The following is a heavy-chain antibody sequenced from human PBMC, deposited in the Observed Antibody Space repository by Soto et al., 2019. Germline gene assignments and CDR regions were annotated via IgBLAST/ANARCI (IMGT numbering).Heavy chain of an antibody. D-gene: IGHD5-12*01. Sequence: ASVKVSCKASGGTFSSYAISWVRQAPGQGLEWMGGIIPIFGTANYAQKFQGRVTITADESTSTAYMELSSLGSEDTAVYYCARDREERWLPGFAGDAFDIWGQGTMVTVSS. CDR1: GGTFSSYA. CDR3: ARDREERWLPGFAGDAFDI. V-gene: IGHV1-69*13. J-gene: IGHJ3*02. CDR2: IIPIFGTA.